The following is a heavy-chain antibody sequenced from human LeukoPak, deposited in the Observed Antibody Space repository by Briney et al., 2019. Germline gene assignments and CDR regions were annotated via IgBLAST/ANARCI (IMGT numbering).Heavy chain of an antibody. CDR2: IIPILGIA. D-gene: IGHD3-10*01. CDR1: GFTFSSYA. V-gene: IGHV1-69*04. Sequence: GGSLRLSCAASGFTFSSYAISWVRQAPGQGLEWMGRIIPILGIANYAQKFQGRVTITADKSTSTAYMELSSLRSEDTAVYYCARGIMVRGNYFDYWGQGTLVTVSS. J-gene: IGHJ4*02. CDR3: ARGIMVRGNYFDY.